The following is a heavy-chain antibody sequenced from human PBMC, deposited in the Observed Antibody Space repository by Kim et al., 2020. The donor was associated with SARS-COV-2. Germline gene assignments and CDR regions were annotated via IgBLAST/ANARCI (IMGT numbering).Heavy chain of an antibody. Sequence: SETLSLTCTVSGGSISGSNQYWGWIRQPPGKGLEWIGSLYHNGGTYYSPSLKSRLTIYVDSSENQLSLRLNSVTAADTGIYFCVRHHLGGVKGSVAPTTIKDVWGQGIRVTGSS. CDR2: LYHNGGT. J-gene: IGHJ4*02. CDR1: GGSISGSNQY. CDR3: VRHHLGGVKGSVAPTTIKDV. V-gene: IGHV4-39*01. D-gene: IGHD3-10*01.